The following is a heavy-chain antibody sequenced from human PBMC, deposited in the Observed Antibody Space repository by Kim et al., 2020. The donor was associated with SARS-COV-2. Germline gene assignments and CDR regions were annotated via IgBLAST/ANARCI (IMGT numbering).Heavy chain of an antibody. CDR3: ARSAMIVAIGYFDY. D-gene: IGHD3-22*01. CDR2: IYSGGST. V-gene: IGHV3-66*01. J-gene: IGHJ4*02. CDR1: GFTVSSNY. Sequence: GGSLRLSCAASGFTVSSNYMSWVRQAPGKGLEWVSVIYSGGSTYYADSVKGRFTISRDNSKNTLYLQMNSLRAEDTAVYYCARSAMIVAIGYFDYWGQGTLVTVSS.